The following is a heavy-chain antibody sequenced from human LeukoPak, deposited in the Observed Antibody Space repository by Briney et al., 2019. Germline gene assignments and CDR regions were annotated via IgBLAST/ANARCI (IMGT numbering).Heavy chain of an antibody. V-gene: IGHV3-21*01. D-gene: IGHD1-26*01. CDR2: ISSSSSYI. CDR3: ARDSSGSYSYYFDY. CDR1: GFTFSSYS. Sequence: GGSLRLSCAASGFTFSSYSMNWVRQAPGKGLEWVSSISSSSSYIYYADSVKGRFTISRDNSKNTLYLQMNSLRAEDTAVYYCARDSSGSYSYYFDYWGQGTLVTVSS. J-gene: IGHJ4*02.